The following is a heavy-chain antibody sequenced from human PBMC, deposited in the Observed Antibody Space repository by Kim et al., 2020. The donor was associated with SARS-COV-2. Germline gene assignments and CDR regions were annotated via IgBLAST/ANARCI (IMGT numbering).Heavy chain of an antibody. V-gene: IGHV5-51*01. CDR1: GYSFSTEW. Sequence: GESLKISCKGSGYSFSTEWIGWVRQVPGFGLEWMGVIYPDDADVRYIPSFEGYITISVDTSISTSYVQWNTLKASDTAMYYCARAPSHFAFWSGYYKVDGFDVWVQATMVTVS. CDR3: ARAPSHFAFWSGYYKVDGFDV. J-gene: IGHJ3*01. CDR2: IYPDDADV. D-gene: IGHD3-3*01.